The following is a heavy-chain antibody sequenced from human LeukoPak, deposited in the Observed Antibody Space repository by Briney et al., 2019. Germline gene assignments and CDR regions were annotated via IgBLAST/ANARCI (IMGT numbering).Heavy chain of an antibody. V-gene: IGHV3-66*01. CDR3: ARERYCSSTSCVYYYYGMDV. CDR2: IYSGGST. CDR1: GFTVSSNY. J-gene: IGHJ6*02. Sequence: GGSLRLSCAASGFTVSSNYMSWVRQAPGKGLEWVSVIYSGGSTYYADSVKGRFTISRDNSKNTLYLQMDSLRAEDTAVYYCARERYCSSTSCVYYYYGMDVWGQGTTVTVSS. D-gene: IGHD2-2*01.